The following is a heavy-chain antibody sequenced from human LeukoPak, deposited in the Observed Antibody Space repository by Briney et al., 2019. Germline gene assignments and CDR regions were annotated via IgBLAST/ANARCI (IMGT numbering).Heavy chain of an antibody. CDR2: ISSTTSYK. D-gene: IGHD6-19*01. J-gene: IGHJ6*02. Sequence: GGSLRLSCAASGFTFSSYSMNWVRQAPGKGLEWVSFISSTTSYKYYADSVKGRFTISRENAKNSLYLQMNSLRAEDTAVYYCARGRSGWSPYYYYGMDVWGQGTTVTVSS. CDR3: ARGRSGWSPYYYYGMDV. V-gene: IGHV3-21*01. CDR1: GFTFSSYS.